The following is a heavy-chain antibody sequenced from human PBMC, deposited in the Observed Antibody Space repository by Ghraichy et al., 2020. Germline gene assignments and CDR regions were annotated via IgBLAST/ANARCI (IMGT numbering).Heavy chain of an antibody. CDR3: AKSPGSLGWFDP. CDR1: GFTFSSYA. V-gene: IGHV3-23*01. D-gene: IGHD3-10*01. J-gene: IGHJ5*02. CDR2: ISGSGGST. Sequence: GALRLSCAASGFTFSSYAMSWVRQAPGKGLEWVSAISGSGGSTYYADSVKGRFTISRDNSKNTLYLQMNSLRAEDTAVYYCAKSPGSLGWFDPWGQGTLVTVSS.